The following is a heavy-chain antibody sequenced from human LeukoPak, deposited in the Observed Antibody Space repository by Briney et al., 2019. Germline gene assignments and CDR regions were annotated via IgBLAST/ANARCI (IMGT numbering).Heavy chain of an antibody. Sequence: SETLSLTCTVSGGSISSYYWSWIRQPAGKGLEWIGRIYTSGSTNYNPSLKSRVTISVDTSKNQFSLKLSSVTAADTAVYYCARQWELLVYFDYWGQGTLVTVSS. J-gene: IGHJ4*02. CDR3: ARQWELLVYFDY. V-gene: IGHV4-4*07. CDR1: GGSISSYY. CDR2: IYTSGST. D-gene: IGHD1-26*01.